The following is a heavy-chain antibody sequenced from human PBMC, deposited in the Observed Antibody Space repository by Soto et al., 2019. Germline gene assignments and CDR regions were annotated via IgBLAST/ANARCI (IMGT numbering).Heavy chain of an antibody. J-gene: IGHJ6*03. CDR3: ASDFVDTAMSYYYYYYMDV. D-gene: IGHD5-18*01. CDR1: GFTFSSYS. V-gene: IGHV3-21*01. CDR2: ISSSSSYI. Sequence: EVQLVESGGGLVKPGGSLRLSCAASGFTFSSYSMNWVRQAPGKGLEWVSSISSSSSYIYYADSVKGRFTISRENAKHSQFQQKSRLGAEDTAVYCCASDFVDTAMSYYYYYYMDVWGKGTTVTVSS.